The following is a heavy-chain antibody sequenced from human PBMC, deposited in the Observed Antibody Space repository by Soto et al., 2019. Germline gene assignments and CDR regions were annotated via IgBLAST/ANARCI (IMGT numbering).Heavy chain of an antibody. CDR1: GGSISSSSYY. CDR3: ASAHRYYYDSSGYNWFDP. V-gene: IGHV4-39*01. D-gene: IGHD3-22*01. CDR2: IYYSGST. J-gene: IGHJ5*02. Sequence: SETLSLTCTVSGGSISSSSYYWGWVRQPPGKGLEWIGSIYYSGSTYHNPSLKSRVTISVDTSKNQFSLKLSSVTAADTAVYYCASAHRYYYDSSGYNWFDPWGQGTLVTVSS.